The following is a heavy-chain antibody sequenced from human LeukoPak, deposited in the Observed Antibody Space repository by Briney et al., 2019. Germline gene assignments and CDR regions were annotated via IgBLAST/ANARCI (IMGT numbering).Heavy chain of an antibody. Sequence: ASVKVSCKASGYTFTGYYMHWVRQAPGQGLEWMGWINPNSGGTNYAQKFQGRVTMTRDTSISTAYMELSRLRSDDTAVYYCARDVGAKTYYDFWSGYSIDYWGQGTLVTVSS. D-gene: IGHD3-3*01. CDR3: ARDVGAKTYYDFWSGYSIDY. CDR1: GYTFTGYY. CDR2: INPNSGGT. V-gene: IGHV1-2*02. J-gene: IGHJ4*02.